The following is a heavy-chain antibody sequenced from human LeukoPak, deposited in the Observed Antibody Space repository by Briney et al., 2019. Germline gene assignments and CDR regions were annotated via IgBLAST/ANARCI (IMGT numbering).Heavy chain of an antibody. V-gene: IGHV4-4*08. J-gene: IGHJ4*02. D-gene: IGHD6-19*01. CDR3: AREQIAVAGLTIDY. CDR1: GTSTNSYY. CDR2: VYTSGGT. Sequence: SETLSLTCSVSGTSTNSYYWSWIRLPPGQGLEWIGCVYTSGGTTYNPSLKSRVTISVDTSKNQFSLKLSSVTAADTAVYYCAREQIAVAGLTIDYWGQGTLVTVSS.